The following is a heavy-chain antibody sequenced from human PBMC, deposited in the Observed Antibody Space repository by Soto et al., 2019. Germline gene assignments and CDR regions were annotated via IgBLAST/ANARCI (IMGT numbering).Heavy chain of an antibody. J-gene: IGHJ4*02. CDR2: ISYDGSNK. CDR3: AKGRYDSSGYYWDY. D-gene: IGHD3-22*01. Sequence: AGGSLRLSCAASGFTFSSYGMHWVRQAPGKGLEWVAVISYDGSNKYYADSVKGRFTISRDNSKNTLYLQMNSLRAEDTAVYYCAKGRYDSSGYYWDYWGQGTLVTVSS. V-gene: IGHV3-30*18. CDR1: GFTFSSYG.